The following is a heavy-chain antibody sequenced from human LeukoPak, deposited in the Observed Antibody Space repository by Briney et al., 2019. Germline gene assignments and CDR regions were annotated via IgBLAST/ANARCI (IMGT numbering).Heavy chain of an antibody. CDR1: GFTFHSYW. D-gene: IGHD3-16*01. J-gene: IGHJ4*02. Sequence: PGGSLRLSCAASGFTFHSYWMHWVRQAPGKGLVWVSRIDNDGGSTTYADSVKGRLTISRDNAKNTLYLQMNSVRAEDTAVYYCARSSFPYYFDYWGQGTLVTVSS. CDR3: ARSSFPYYFDY. CDR2: IDNDGGST. V-gene: IGHV3-74*01.